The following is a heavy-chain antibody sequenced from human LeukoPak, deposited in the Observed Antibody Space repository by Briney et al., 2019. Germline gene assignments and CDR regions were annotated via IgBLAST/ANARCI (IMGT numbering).Heavy chain of an antibody. V-gene: IGHV3-64*01. Sequence: GGSLRLSCAATGFTFSNYAMHWVRQAPGKGLEYVSAISFNGGSTYYANSVKGRFTISRDNSKNTLYLQMGSLRAEDMAVYYCARRFSSSEFFSDYWGQGTLVTVSS. D-gene: IGHD3-22*01. CDR1: GFTFSNYA. J-gene: IGHJ4*02. CDR3: ARRFSSSEFFSDY. CDR2: ISFNGGST.